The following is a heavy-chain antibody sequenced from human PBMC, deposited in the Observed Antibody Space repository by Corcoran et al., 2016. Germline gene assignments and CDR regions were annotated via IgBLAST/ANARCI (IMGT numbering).Heavy chain of an antibody. D-gene: IGHD2-21*02. CDR3: VRLLEGDYYFDY. CDR1: GYAFTGYY. J-gene: IGHJ4*02. V-gene: IGHV1-2*02. CDR2: NKANSGGT. Sequence: QVQLVQSGADVKKPGASVKVSCKASGYAFTGYYVQWVRQAPGQGPEWIGWNKANSGGTHYAQGFQGRVTMTRDTSISTAYMELSRLRSDDTAVYYCVRLLEGDYYFDYWGQGTQVTVSS.